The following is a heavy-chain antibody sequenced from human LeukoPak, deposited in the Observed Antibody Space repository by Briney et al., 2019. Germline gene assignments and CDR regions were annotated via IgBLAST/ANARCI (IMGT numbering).Heavy chain of an antibody. CDR3: ARIGYSSGYYFRAVTWYYYYMDV. Sequence: GGSLRLSCAASGFTFSSYWMSWVRQAPGKGLEWVANIKQDGSEKYYVDSVKGRFTISRENAKNSLYLQMNSLRAEDTAVYYCARIGYSSGYYFRAVTWYYYYMDVWGKGTTVTVSS. CDR1: GFTFSSYW. V-gene: IGHV3-7*01. J-gene: IGHJ6*03. CDR2: IKQDGSEK. D-gene: IGHD3-22*01.